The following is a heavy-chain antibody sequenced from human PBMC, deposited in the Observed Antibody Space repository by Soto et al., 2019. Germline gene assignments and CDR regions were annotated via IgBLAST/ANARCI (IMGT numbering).Heavy chain of an antibody. J-gene: IGHJ5*01. D-gene: IGHD2-15*01. CDR2: ICYSGST. CDR1: SGSISSTIYS. CDR3: ARQCSGVTCPCFVS. Sequence: QLQLQESGPGLVKPSETLSLTCTVSSGSISSTIYSWDWLRQPPGKGLEGIGSICYSGSTYYNPSLNSRVPISVDTSKNQFSLTLSSVTAAATAVYDYARQCSGVTCPCFVSWGQGTLVTVSS. V-gene: IGHV4-39*01.